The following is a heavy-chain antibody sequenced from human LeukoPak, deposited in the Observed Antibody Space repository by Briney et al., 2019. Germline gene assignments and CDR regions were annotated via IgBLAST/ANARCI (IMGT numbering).Heavy chain of an antibody. CDR3: ARRGGSSSWYLKYYFDY. CDR1: GFTFSSYW. Sequence: GGALRLSCAASGFTFSSYWMSWVRQAPGKGLEWVANINQDGSEKYYVDSVKGRFTISRDNAKNSLYLQMNSLRAEDTAVYYCARRGGSSSWYLKYYFDYWGQGTLFTASS. J-gene: IGHJ4*02. CDR2: INQDGSEK. V-gene: IGHV3-7*01. D-gene: IGHD6-13*01.